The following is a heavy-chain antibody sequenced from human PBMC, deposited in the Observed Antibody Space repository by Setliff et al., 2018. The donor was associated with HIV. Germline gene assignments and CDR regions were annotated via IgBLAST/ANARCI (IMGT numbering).Heavy chain of an antibody. CDR2: MNWNSGSI. CDR1: GFTFDDYG. Sequence: PGGSLRLSCVASGFTFDDYGMIWVRQVTGKGLEWVSSMNWNSGSIGYADSVKGRFIVSRDNAKNSLFLQMNSLRAEDTAMYYCARYVSLWNGYYNEAFDIWGQGTMVTVSS. V-gene: IGHV3-20*04. CDR3: ARYVSLWNGYYNEAFDI. J-gene: IGHJ3*02. D-gene: IGHD3-3*01.